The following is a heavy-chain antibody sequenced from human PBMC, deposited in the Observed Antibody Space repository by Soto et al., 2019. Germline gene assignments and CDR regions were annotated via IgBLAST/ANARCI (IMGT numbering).Heavy chain of an antibody. CDR1: GGSVSSGSYY. V-gene: IGHV4-61*01. CDR3: ARYGYSYGYYFDY. D-gene: IGHD5-18*01. J-gene: IGHJ4*02. CDR2: IYYSGST. Sequence: SETLSLTCTVSGGSVSSGSYYWSWIRQPPGKGLEWIGYIYYSGSTNYNPSLKSRVTISVDTSKNQFSLKLSSVTAADTAVYYCARYGYSYGYYFDYWGQGTLVTVSS.